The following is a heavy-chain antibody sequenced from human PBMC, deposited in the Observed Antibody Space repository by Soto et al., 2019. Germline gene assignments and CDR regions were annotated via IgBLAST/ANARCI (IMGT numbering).Heavy chain of an antibody. CDR3: AKLSTVCGGDCLIYFDY. J-gene: IGHJ4*02. CDR1: GFTFSSYA. Sequence: GGSLRLSCAASGFTFSSYAMSWVRQAPGKGLEWVSAISGSGGSTYYADSVKGRFTISRDNSKKPLYLQMNSLRAEDTAVYYCAKLSTVCGGDCLIYFDYWGQGTLVTVSS. V-gene: IGHV3-23*01. D-gene: IGHD2-21*01. CDR2: ISGSGGST.